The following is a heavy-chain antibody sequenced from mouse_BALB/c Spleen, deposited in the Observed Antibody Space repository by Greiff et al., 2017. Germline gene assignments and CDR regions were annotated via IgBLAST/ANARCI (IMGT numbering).Heavy chain of an antibody. D-gene: IGHD2-1*01. J-gene: IGHJ2*01. CDR3: ARNYGNYEYYFDY. Sequence: VQLQQSGAELVRPGTSVKISCKASGYTFTNYWLGWVKQRPGHGLEWIGDIYPGGGYTNYNEKFKGKATLTADTSSSTAYMQLSSLTSEDSAVYFCARNYGNYEYYFDYWGQGTTLTVSS. CDR1: GYTFTNYW. V-gene: IGHV1-63*02. CDR2: IYPGGGYT.